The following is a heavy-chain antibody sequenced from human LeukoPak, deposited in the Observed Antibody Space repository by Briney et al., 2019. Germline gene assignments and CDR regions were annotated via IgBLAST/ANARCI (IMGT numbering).Heavy chain of an antibody. V-gene: IGHV4-59*08. D-gene: IGHD3-10*01. Sequence: SETLSLTCTVSGGSISGYYWSWIRQSPGKGLEWFAYIYNSGSTNYNPSLQSRVTISVDTSKNQFSLNLSSVTAADTPVYYCARYGSGTYPRFDYWGQGTLVTVSS. CDR2: IYNSGST. CDR3: ARYGSGTYPRFDY. CDR1: GGSISGYY. J-gene: IGHJ4*02.